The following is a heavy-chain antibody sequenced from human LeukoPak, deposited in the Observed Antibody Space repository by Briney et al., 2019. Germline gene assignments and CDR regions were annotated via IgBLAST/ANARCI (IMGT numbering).Heavy chain of an antibody. CDR1: GGSVSSYY. D-gene: IGHD1-14*01. Sequence: SETLSLTCSVSGGSVSSYYWGWIRQSPGKGLEWIGYIHNSGRTNYNPSLKSRVTGFVDTSKNQVSLRLSSVTAADTAVYYCARHGTISSESYFDYWGQGALVTVSS. CDR3: ARHGTISSESYFDY. CDR2: IHNSGRT. J-gene: IGHJ4*02. V-gene: IGHV4-59*08.